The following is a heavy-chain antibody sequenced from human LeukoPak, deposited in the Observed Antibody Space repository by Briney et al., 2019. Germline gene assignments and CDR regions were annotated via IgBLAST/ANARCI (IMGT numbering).Heavy chain of an antibody. CDR1: GDSISSAC. D-gene: IGHD1-26*01. J-gene: IGHJ4*02. V-gene: IGHV4-59*04. Sequence: SETLSLTCTVSGDSISSACWSWSRQPPGKGLEWTGSICHSGISGNTYYNPSLKSRVTISVDTPKNQFSLKLSSVTAADTAVYSCAREVGPVTSHRIDSWGQGSLVTVSS. CDR2: ICHSGISGNT. CDR3: AREVGPVTSHRIDS.